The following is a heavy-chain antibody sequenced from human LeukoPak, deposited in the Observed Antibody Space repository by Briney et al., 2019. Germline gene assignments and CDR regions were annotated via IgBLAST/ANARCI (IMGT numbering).Heavy chain of an antibody. CDR2: IWYDGSNK. Sequence: PGGSLRLSCAASGFTFSSYGMHWVRQAPGKGLEWVAVIWYDGSNKYYADSVKGRLTISRDNSKNTLYLQMNSLRAEDTAVYYCARDSPESPLKEWLFDYWGQGTLVTVSS. CDR1: GFTFSSYG. J-gene: IGHJ4*02. CDR3: ARDSPESPLKEWLFDY. D-gene: IGHD6-19*01. V-gene: IGHV3-33*01.